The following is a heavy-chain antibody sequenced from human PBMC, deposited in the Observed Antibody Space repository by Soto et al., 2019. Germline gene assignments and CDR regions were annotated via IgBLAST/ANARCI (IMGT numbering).Heavy chain of an antibody. CDR1: GGTFSSYT. CDR2: IIPILGIA. D-gene: IGHD1-1*01. J-gene: IGHJ4*02. V-gene: IGHV1-69*02. Sequence: SVTVSCKASGGTFSSYTIIWVRQAPGQGLEWMGRIIPILGIANYAQKFQGRVTITADKSTSTAYMELSSLRSEDTAVYYCARADNWNDLAYWGQGTLVTVSS. CDR3: ARADNWNDLAY.